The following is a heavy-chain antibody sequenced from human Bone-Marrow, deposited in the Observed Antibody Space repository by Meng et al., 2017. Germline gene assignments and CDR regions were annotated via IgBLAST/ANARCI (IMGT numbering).Heavy chain of an antibody. CDR2: IYYSGST. D-gene: IGHD4-17*01. CDR3: ASLYGDSSVWYLDL. CDR1: GGSTSSGNHY. Sequence: QLQLEGSGPGQVKPSQTLPLTGTVSGGSTSSGNHYWSWIRQRPGKSLEYIGYIYYSGSTYYNPSRKSRVIITVDTSKNQFSLRLNSVTAADTAVYYCASLYGDSSVWYLDLWGRGTLVTVSS. J-gene: IGHJ2*01. V-gene: IGHV4-31*03.